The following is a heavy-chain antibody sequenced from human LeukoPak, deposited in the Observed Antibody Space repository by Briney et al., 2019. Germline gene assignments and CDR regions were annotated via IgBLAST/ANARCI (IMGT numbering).Heavy chain of an antibody. CDR2: MNPNSGNT. J-gene: IGHJ4*02. CDR3: TRGSRGRRDN. CDR1: GYTFTSCD. V-gene: IGHV1-8*01. Sequence: GASVKVSCKASGYTFTSCDINWVRQATGQGLEGMGWMNPNSGNTGYGQSFQGRITMTRDISIGTAYMELSNLTSEDTAIYYCTRGSRGRRDNWGQGTLVTVSA. D-gene: IGHD5-12*01.